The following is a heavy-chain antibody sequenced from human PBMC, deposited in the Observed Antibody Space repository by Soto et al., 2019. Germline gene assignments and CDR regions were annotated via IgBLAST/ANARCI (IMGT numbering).Heavy chain of an antibody. Sequence: EGQLVESGGDLVQPGGSLRLSCAAPGFTFSSYEMNWVRQAPGKGLEWISYISGSGTAMYYADSVKGRFTISRDNAKNSVYLQMNSLRAEDTAVYYCATQGAYWGQGIPVTVSS. J-gene: IGHJ4*02. CDR1: GFTFSSYE. CDR3: ATQGAY. V-gene: IGHV3-48*03. CDR2: ISGSGTAM.